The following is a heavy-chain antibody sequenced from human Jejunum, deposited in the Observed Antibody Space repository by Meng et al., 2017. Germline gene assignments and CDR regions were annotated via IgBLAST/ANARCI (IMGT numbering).Heavy chain of an antibody. Sequence: QVQLGETGVGRDKRGGARRLSRAASGMLFNDFHMTWIRQTPGKGLEWVSHISTSGSTIYYADSVQGRFTISRDNARNSVYLHMNSLRAEDTAVYYCARDPKYCSGGSCYAGFVDYWGQGTLVTVSS. D-gene: IGHD2-15*01. CDR2: ISTSGSTI. CDR1: GMLFNDFH. CDR3: ARDPKYCSGGSCYAGFVDY. V-gene: IGHV3-11*01. J-gene: IGHJ4*02.